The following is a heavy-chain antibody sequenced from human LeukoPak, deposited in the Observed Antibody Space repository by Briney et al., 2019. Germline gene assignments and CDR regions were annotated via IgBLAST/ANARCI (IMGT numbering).Heavy chain of an antibody. J-gene: IGHJ6*03. Sequence: ASVKVSCKASGYSFTSYGFNWVRQAPGQGLEWMGWMSAYNGKTNYAHSLQGRVTVTADTSTSTAYMELRSLRSDDTAVYYCARVTWDYYYMDVWGKGTTVTVSS. CDR2: MSAYNGKT. CDR3: ARVTWDYYYMDV. CDR1: GYSFTSYG. V-gene: IGHV1-18*01. D-gene: IGHD3-16*01.